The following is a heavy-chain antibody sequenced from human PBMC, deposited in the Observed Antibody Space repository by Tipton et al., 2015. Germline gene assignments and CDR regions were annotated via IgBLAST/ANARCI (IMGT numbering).Heavy chain of an antibody. J-gene: IGHJ4*02. Sequence: GLVKPSQTLSLTCDISGDSVSSNSAAWNWIRQSTSRGLEWLGRTYYTSKWFNDYAVSVKGRIAISPDTSTNQFSLQLSSVTPEDTAVYFCARGQGQYGTSGFYYFDYWGQGTLVTVSS. CDR3: ARGQGQYGTSGFYYFDY. CDR1: GDSVSSNSAA. CDR2: TYYTSKWFN. D-gene: IGHD3-22*01. V-gene: IGHV6-1*01.